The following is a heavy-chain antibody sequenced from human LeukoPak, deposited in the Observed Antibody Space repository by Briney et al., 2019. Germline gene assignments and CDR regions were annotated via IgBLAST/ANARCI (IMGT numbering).Heavy chain of an antibody. CDR3: ARVSCGSYESCPGDY. J-gene: IGHJ4*02. CDR2: ISAYNGNT. CDR1: GYTFTSYG. Sequence: ASVKVSCKASGYTFTSYGISWVRQAPGQGLEWMGWISAYNGNTNYAQKLQGRVTMTTDTSTSTAYMELRSLRSDDTAVYYCARVSCGSYESCPGDYWGQGTLVTVSS. D-gene: IGHD3-3*01. V-gene: IGHV1-18*01.